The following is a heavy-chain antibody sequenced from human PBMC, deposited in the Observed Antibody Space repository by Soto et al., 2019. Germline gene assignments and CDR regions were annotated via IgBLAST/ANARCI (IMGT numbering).Heavy chain of an antibody. CDR2: INPNSGGT. CDR3: ARDGGTAQYYYYYYGMDV. V-gene: IGHV1-2*04. Sequence: VASVKVSCKASGYTFTGYYMHWVRQAPGQGLEWMGWINPNSGGTNYAQKFQGWVTMTRDTSISTAYMELSRLRSGDTAVYYCARDGGTAQYYYYYYGMDVWGQGTTVTVSS. D-gene: IGHD2-21*02. J-gene: IGHJ6*02. CDR1: GYTFTGYY.